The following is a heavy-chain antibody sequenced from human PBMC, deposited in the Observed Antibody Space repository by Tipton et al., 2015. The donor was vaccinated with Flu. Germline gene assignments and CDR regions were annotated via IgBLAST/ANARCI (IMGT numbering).Heavy chain of an antibody. J-gene: IGHJ4*02. CDR1: GDSMRRDYF. Sequence: LRLSCTVSGDSMRRDYFWGWIRQAPGKGLEWIGNIHYSGSPHYNPSLKSRVTISVDTSKNQFSLKLNSVTAADTAVYYCARSAYYYGSGSSDYWGQGSLVTISS. CDR3: ARSAYYYGSGSSDY. D-gene: IGHD3-10*01. V-gene: IGHV4-38-2*02. CDR2: IHYSGSP.